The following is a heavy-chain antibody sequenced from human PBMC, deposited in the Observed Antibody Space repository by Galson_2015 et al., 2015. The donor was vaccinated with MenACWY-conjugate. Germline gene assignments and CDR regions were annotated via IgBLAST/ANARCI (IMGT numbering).Heavy chain of an antibody. D-gene: IGHD2-21*01. CDR3: ARGVVVVIAEITEMAS. V-gene: IGHV1-3*01. Sequence: SVKVSCKASGYTFTSYAMHWVRQAPGQRLEWMGWINAGNGNTKYSQKFQGRVTITRDTSASTAYMELSSLRSEDTAVYYCARGVVVVIAEITEMASWGQGTLVPV. CDR2: INAGNGNT. CDR1: GYTFTSYA. J-gene: IGHJ5*02.